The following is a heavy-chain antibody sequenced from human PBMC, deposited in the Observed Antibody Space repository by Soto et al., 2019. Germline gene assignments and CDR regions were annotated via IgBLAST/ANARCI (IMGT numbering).Heavy chain of an antibody. D-gene: IGHD6-19*01. CDR3: RAVAGSGDYYGMDV. V-gene: IGHV4-4*02. CDR1: GGSISSSNW. Sequence: TSETLSLTCAVSGGSISSSNWWSWVRQPPGKGLEWIGEIYHSGNTNYNPSLKSRVTISVDKSKNQFSLKLSSVTAADTAVYYCRAVAGSGDYYGMDVWGQGTTVTVSS. CDR2: IYHSGNT. J-gene: IGHJ6*02.